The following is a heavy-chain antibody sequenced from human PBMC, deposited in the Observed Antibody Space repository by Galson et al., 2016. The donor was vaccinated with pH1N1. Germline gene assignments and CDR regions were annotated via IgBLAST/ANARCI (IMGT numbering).Heavy chain of an antibody. CDR3: ARDRGAFDI. Sequence: SVKVSCKASGYTFSNYGLTWVRQAPGQGLEWMGWISDYDGNKIYAQRFQGRVTMTTDTSTSTADMELGSLRPDDTAIYYCARDRGAFDIWGQGTMFTVSS. J-gene: IGHJ3*02. D-gene: IGHD3-10*01. V-gene: IGHV1-18*01. CDR2: ISDYDGNK. CDR1: GYTFSNYG.